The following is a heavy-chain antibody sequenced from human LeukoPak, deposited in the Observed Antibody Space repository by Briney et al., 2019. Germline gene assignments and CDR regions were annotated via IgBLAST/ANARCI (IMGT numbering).Heavy chain of an antibody. V-gene: IGHV5-51*01. CDR3: ARPGTPNRLWFGELSLDY. CDR1: GGTFSSYA. Sequence: KVSCKASGGTFSSYAISWVRQMPGKGLEWMGIIYPGDSDTRYSPSFQGQVTISADKSISTAYLQWSSLKASDTAMYYCARPGTPNRLWFGELSLDYWGQGTLVTVSS. J-gene: IGHJ4*02. CDR2: IYPGDSDT. D-gene: IGHD3-10*01.